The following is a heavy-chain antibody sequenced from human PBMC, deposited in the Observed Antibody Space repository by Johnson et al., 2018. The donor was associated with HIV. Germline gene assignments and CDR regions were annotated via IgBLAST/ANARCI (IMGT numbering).Heavy chain of an antibody. CDR2: IKSKTDGGTT. J-gene: IGHJ3*02. Sequence: EQLVESGGGLVKPGGSLRLSCGPSGFTVTNAWMNWVRQAPGKGLEWVGRIKSKTDGGTTDYAAPVKGRFTISRDNSKNTLYLQMNSLRTEDTAVYYCAKGSGYYAAFDMWGQGTVVTVSS. CDR3: AKGSGYYAAFDM. V-gene: IGHV3-15*05. D-gene: IGHD3-22*01. CDR1: GFTVTNAW.